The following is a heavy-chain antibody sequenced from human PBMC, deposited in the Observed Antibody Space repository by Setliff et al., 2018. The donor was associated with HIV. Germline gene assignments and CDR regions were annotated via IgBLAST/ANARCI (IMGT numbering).Heavy chain of an antibody. CDR3: ARKGD. Sequence: GGSLRLSCAASGFIFSSYEMNWVRQAPGKGLEWVSYINSYGSSTYYADSVKGRFTISRDNAKNSLYLQMNSLRAEDTAVYYCARKGDWGLGTLVTVSS. J-gene: IGHJ4*02. CDR2: INSYGSST. V-gene: IGHV3-48*03. CDR1: GFIFSSYE.